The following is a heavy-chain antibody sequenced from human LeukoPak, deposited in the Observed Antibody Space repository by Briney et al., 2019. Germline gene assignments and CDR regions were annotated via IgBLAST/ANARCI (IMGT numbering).Heavy chain of an antibody. CDR1: GGSISSYY. J-gene: IGHJ4*02. Sequence: SETLSLTCTVSGGSISSYYWSWIRQPAGKGLEWIGRIYTSGSTNYNPSLKSRVTMSVDTSKNQFSLKLSSVTAADTAVYYCARGTYYYDSSGHVYFDYWGQGTLVTVSS. CDR3: ARGTYYYDSSGHVYFDY. V-gene: IGHV4-4*07. CDR2: IYTSGST. D-gene: IGHD3-22*01.